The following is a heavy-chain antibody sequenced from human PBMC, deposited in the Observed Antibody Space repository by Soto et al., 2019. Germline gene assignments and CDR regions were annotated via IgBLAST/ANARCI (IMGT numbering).Heavy chain of an antibody. CDR3: ARDLDAPGNWFDT. CDR1: GYTFTSYY. Sequence: QVQLVQSGADMKKPGASVKVSCKASGYTFTSYYMHWVRQAPGQGLEWMGLINPRDGSTNYAQKFQGRFTMTRETSTSTVYMELSSLRSDDTAVYFCARDLDAPGNWFDTWGQGTLVTVSS. CDR2: INPRDGST. D-gene: IGHD1-1*01. V-gene: IGHV1-46*01. J-gene: IGHJ5*02.